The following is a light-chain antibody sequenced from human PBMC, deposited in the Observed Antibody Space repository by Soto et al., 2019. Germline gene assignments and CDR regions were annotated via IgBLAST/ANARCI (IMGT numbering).Light chain of an antibody. CDR3: QQYGSSFIT. CDR1: QSVSSSY. Sequence: EIVLTLSPCTLSLSTGERATLSCRASQSVSSSYLAWYQQKPGQAPRLLIYGASSRATGIPDRFSGSGSGTDFTLTISRLEPEDFAVYYCQQYGSSFITFGQGTRLEI. V-gene: IGKV3-20*01. CDR2: GAS. J-gene: IGKJ5*01.